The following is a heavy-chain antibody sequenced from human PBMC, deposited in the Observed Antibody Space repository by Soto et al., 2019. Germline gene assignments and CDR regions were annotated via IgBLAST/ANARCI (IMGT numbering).Heavy chain of an antibody. Sequence: GASVKVSCKASGYTFTGYYMHWVRQAPGQGLEWMGWINPNSGGTNYAQKFQGWVTMTRDTSISTAYMELSRLRSDDTAVYYFARDWGIAVAGTVFGSGAFDIWGQGTMVTVSS. V-gene: IGHV1-2*04. J-gene: IGHJ3*02. CDR3: ARDWGIAVAGTVFGSGAFDI. CDR1: GYTFTGYY. D-gene: IGHD6-19*01. CDR2: INPNSGGT.